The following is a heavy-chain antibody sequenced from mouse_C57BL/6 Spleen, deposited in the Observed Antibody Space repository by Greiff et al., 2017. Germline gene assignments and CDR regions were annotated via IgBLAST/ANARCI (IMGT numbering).Heavy chain of an antibody. CDR3: ARAPVITSVVATPFDY. Sequence: QVQLQQPGAELVKPGASVKMSCKASGYTFPSYWITWVKPRPGHGLEWIGDIYPGNGSTNYNEKFKSKATLTVDTSSSTAYLQLGSRTSEDSSVYYVARAPVITSVVATPFDYWGQGTTLTVSS. CDR1: GYTFPSYW. D-gene: IGHD1-1*01. V-gene: IGHV1-55*01. J-gene: IGHJ2*01. CDR2: IYPGNGST.